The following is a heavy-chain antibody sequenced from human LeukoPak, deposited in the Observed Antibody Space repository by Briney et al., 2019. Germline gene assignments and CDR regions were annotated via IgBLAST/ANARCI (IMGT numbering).Heavy chain of an antibody. J-gene: IGHJ4*02. CDR2: VSSNGDST. CDR1: GFTFSSYA. D-gene: IGHD4-23*01. Sequence: GGSLRLSCAASGFTFSSYAMHWVRQAPGKRLEYLSAVSSNGDSTYYANSVKGRFTISRDNSKNTLYLQMGSLRAEDMAVYYCARCGGYYFDYWGQGTLVTVSS. CDR3: ARCGGYYFDY. V-gene: IGHV3-64*01.